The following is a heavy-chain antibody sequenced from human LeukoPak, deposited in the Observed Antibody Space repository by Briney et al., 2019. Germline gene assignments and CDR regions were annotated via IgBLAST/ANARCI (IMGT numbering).Heavy chain of an antibody. CDR3: AKDGEIVVVTASYFDY. Sequence: GGSLRLSCTASGFTFSSYAMSWVRQAPGKGLERVSAISGSGGSTYYADSVKGRLTISRDNSKNTLYLQMNSLRAEDTAVYYCAKDGEIVVVTASYFDYWGQGTLVTVSS. D-gene: IGHD2-21*02. CDR2: ISGSGGST. V-gene: IGHV3-23*01. CDR1: GFTFSSYA. J-gene: IGHJ4*02.